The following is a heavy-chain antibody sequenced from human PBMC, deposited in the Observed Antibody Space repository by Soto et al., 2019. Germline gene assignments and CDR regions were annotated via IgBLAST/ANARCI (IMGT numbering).Heavy chain of an antibody. J-gene: IGHJ5*02. V-gene: IGHV3-23*01. CDR3: AKGHYNWKLKGCFEL. D-gene: IGHD1-20*01. Sequence: PWESXRLSCSASVFSFTINAIILFRHGPGKGLECVSGVSSSGDRTYYTDSVNGRFTIARDNYKKTLYLQMDSLRAEDTATYYCAKGHYNWKLKGCFELWGKGTRVTGSS. CDR2: VSSSGDRT. CDR1: VFSFTINA.